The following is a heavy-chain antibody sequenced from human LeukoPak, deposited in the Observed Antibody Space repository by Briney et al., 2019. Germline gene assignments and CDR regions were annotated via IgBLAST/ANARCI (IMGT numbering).Heavy chain of an antibody. V-gene: IGHV3-23*01. Sequence: GGSLRLSCTASGFTFSTYAMTWVRKAPGKGLDWVSGISAGGDRTYYADSVKGRFTISRDNSKNTLYLQMNSLRAEDTAEYYCARSTVGTSCCTAVDYWGQGTLVTVSS. CDR3: ARSTVGTSCCTAVDY. CDR1: GFTFSTYA. CDR2: ISAGGDRT. J-gene: IGHJ4*02. D-gene: IGHD1-26*01.